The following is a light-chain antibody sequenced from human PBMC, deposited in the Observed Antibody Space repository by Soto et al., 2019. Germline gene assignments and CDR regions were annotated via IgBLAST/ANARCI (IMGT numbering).Light chain of an antibody. V-gene: IGKV3-15*01. CDR2: DTS. Sequence: EIVMTQSPATLSVSPGERATLSCRASQSLSSNVAWYQQKPGQAPRLLIYDTSTRATGIPARFSGSGSGTEFTLTISSLQSEDFAVYYCLEYKKWPLTFGGGTKVEIK. J-gene: IGKJ4*01. CDR3: LEYKKWPLT. CDR1: QSLSSN.